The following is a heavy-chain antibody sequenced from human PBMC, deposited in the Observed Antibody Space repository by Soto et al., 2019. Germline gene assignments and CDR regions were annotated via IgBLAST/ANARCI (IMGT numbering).Heavy chain of an antibody. CDR2: ISAYNGNT. J-gene: IGHJ4*02. Sequence: QVQLVQSGAEVKKPGASVKVSCKASGYTFTSYGISWVRQAPGQGLEWMGWISAYNGNTNYAQKLQGRVTMTTDTSTSPAYMEMRSLRSDDTAVYYCARDWRRKLVVVAGPTDYWGQGTLVTVSS. CDR3: ARDWRRKLVVVAGPTDY. CDR1: GYTFTSYG. V-gene: IGHV1-18*01. D-gene: IGHD2-15*01.